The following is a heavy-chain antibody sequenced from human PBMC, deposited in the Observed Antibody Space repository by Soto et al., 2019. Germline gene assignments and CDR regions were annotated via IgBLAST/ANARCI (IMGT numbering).Heavy chain of an antibody. D-gene: IGHD3-22*01. J-gene: IGHJ5*02. V-gene: IGHV4-34*01. Sequence: QVQLQQWGAGLLKPSETLSLTCTVHGGSFSGYYWRWIRQPPGKGLEWIGEVTHSGTSNYNPSLKSRVAISLDTSKSHFALNLTSVTAADTAVYYCARKGMYYYDSRGTWFDPWGQGTLVTVSS. CDR2: VTHSGTS. CDR3: ARKGMYYYDSRGTWFDP. CDR1: GGSFSGYY.